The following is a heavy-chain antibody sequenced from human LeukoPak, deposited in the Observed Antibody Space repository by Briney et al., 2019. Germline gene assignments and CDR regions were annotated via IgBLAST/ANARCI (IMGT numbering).Heavy chain of an antibody. Sequence: SETLSLTCTVSGGSISSSSYYWGWIRQPPGKGLEWIGSIYYSGSTYYNPSLKSRVTISVDTSKNQFSLKLSSVTAADTAVCYCASFGTTNDYYYYYMDVWGKGTTVTVSS. J-gene: IGHJ6*03. D-gene: IGHD3/OR15-3a*01. CDR1: GGSISSSSYY. CDR2: IYYSGST. V-gene: IGHV4-39*01. CDR3: ASFGTTNDYYYYYMDV.